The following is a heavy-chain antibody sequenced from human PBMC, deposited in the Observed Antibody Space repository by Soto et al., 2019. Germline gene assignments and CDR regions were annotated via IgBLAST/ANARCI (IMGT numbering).Heavy chain of an antibody. D-gene: IGHD3-10*01. Sequence: QVQLVQSGAEVKKPGSSVKVSCKTSGVSFNNNGIGWVRQAPGHGLEVMGGVSPPFRTSNYARKFQGRISIIADASTGTVNMELSSLTSEDTAQYYCARVLYYGSGSYSPYGMDVWGQGTTVTVSS. V-gene: IGHV1-69*01. CDR1: GVSFNNNG. CDR3: ARVLYYGSGSYSPYGMDV. J-gene: IGHJ6*02. CDR2: VSPPFRTS.